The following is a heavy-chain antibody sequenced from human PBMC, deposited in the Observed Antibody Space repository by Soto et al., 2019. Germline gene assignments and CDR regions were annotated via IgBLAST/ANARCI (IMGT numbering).Heavy chain of an antibody. CDR3: ARGDYDVLTGYSPLDF. CDR2: INPSGGST. J-gene: IGHJ4*02. CDR1: GYTLTSYY. Sequence: ASVKVSCKASGYTLTSYYMHWVRQAPGQGLAWMGIINPSGGSTSYAQNYQGRITMTSDTSTTTVYMELSSPRSEDTAVYFCARGDYDVLTGYSPLDFWGQGTLVTVSS. D-gene: IGHD3-9*01. V-gene: IGHV1-46*01.